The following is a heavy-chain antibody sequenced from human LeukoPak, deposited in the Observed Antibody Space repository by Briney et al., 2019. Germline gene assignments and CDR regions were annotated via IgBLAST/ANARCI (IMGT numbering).Heavy chain of an antibody. Sequence: ASVKVSCKASGGTFSNYAINWVRQAPGQGLEWMGIINPSGGSTSYAQKFQGRVTMTRDTSTSTVYMELSSLRSEDTAVYYCARNYCSGGSCYPSHFDYWGQGTLVTVSS. CDR2: INPSGGST. D-gene: IGHD2-15*01. V-gene: IGHV1-46*01. CDR1: GGTFSNYA. J-gene: IGHJ4*02. CDR3: ARNYCSGGSCYPSHFDY.